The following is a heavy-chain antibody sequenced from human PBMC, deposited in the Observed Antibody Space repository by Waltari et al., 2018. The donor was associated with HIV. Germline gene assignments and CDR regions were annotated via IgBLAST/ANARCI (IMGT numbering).Heavy chain of an antibody. D-gene: IGHD6-6*01. CDR2: FWSDGVEI. CDR1: GFTFSNFA. J-gene: IGHJ4*02. CDR3: ARGYSSSRWIPLYH. V-gene: IGHV3-33*01. Sequence: GVVQPGTSLTLSCAVSGFTFSNFAIHWVRQSPAKGLEWLAVFWSDGVEISYADSVKGRFTISKDSSQKTLYLHLTSLRAEDTALYYCARGYSSSRWIPLYHWGRGTLVTVSS.